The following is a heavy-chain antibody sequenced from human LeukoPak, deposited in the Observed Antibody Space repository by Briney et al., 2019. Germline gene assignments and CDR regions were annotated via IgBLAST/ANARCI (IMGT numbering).Heavy chain of an antibody. CDR1: GGTFSSYA. V-gene: IGHV1-69*05. Sequence: SVKVSCKASGGTFSSYAISWMLQAPGQGLEWMGRIIPIFGTANYAQKFQGRVTITTDESTSTAYMELSSLRSEDTAVYYCARDRDDYLSVNWFDPWGQGTLVTVSS. CDR2: IIPIFGTA. J-gene: IGHJ5*02. CDR3: ARDRDDYLSVNWFDP. D-gene: IGHD4-11*01.